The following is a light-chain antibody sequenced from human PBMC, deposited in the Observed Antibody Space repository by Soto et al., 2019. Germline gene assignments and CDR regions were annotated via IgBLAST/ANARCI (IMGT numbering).Light chain of an antibody. CDR1: QSLLYSCNNRNY. J-gene: IGKJ5*01. V-gene: IGKV4-1*01. CDR3: QQYISTPIT. CDR2: WAS. Sequence: DIVMTQSPASLAVSLRETATINCKSSQSLLYSCNNRNYLVWYQHKPGQPPKLLIYWASTRELRLPDRWSGSGSGTDFTLPTSRLQAEDVAVYYCQQYISTPITFGRGTRVEIK.